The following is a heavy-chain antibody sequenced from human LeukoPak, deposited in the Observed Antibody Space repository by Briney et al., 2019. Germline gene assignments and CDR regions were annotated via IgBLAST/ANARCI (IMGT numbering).Heavy chain of an antibody. Sequence: GGSLRLSCAASGFMFSSFSMSWVRHVPGKGLEWVSTISPGGSTYYADSVKGRFTISRDNSKSTLFLQMNSLRAEDTATYYCAKRPAAVRGVIPYLDYWGQGTLVTVSS. J-gene: IGHJ4*02. V-gene: IGHV3-23*01. D-gene: IGHD3-10*02. CDR2: ISPGGST. CDR1: GFMFSSFS. CDR3: AKRPAAVRGVIPYLDY.